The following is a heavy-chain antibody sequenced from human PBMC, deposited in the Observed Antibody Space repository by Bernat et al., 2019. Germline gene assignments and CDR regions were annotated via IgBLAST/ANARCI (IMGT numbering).Heavy chain of an antibody. Sequence: EVQLVESGGGLVKPGGSLRLSCAASGFTFSNAWMSWVRQAPGKGLEWVGRIKSKTDGGTTDYAAPVKGRFTISRDDSKNTLYLQMNSLKTEDTAVYYCTTGDYYDILTGYYNPTNDPQIDYWGQGTLVTVSS. CDR1: GFTFSNAW. V-gene: IGHV3-15*01. J-gene: IGHJ4*02. CDR2: IKSKTDGGTT. CDR3: TTGDYYDILTGYYNPTNDPQIDY. D-gene: IGHD3-9*01.